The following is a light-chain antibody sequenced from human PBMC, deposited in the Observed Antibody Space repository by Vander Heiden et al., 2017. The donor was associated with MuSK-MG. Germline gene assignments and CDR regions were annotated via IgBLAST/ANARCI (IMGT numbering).Light chain of an antibody. CDR2: GNS. J-gene: IGLJ3*02. Sequence: QSVLTPPPSVSGPPGQRVTISCTGSTSNIGAGYDVLWYQQLPASAPKLLIYGNSNRPSAVPDRFSGSKSATSASLAITGLQAEDEADYYCHSYDSSRSGWVFGGGTKLTVL. V-gene: IGLV1-40*01. CDR1: TSNIGAGYD. CDR3: HSYDSSRSGWV.